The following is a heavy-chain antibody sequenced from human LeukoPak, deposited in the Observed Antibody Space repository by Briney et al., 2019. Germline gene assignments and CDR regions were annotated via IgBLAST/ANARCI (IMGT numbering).Heavy chain of an antibody. CDR1: GGSFSGYY. V-gene: IGHV4-34*01. CDR3: ARDWRLRGIDY. Sequence: PSETLSLTCAVYGGSFSGYYWSWIRQPPGKGLEWIGEINHSGSTNYNPSLKSRVTISVDTSKNQFSLKLSSVTAADTAVYYCARDWRLRGIDYWGQGTLVTVSS. CDR2: INHSGST. J-gene: IGHJ4*02. D-gene: IGHD6-25*01.